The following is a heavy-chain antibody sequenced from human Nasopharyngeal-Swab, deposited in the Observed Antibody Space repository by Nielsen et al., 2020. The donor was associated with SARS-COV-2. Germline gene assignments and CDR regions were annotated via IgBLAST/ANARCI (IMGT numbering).Heavy chain of an antibody. J-gene: IGHJ4*02. V-gene: IGHV2-5*02. CDR3: AHRRYYVSGSYAPFDY. Sequence: WIRQPPGKAGEWLALIYWDDDKRYSPSLKSRLTITKDASKNQVVLTMTNIDPVDTATYYCAHRRYYVSGSYAPFDYWGQGTLVTVSS. CDR2: IYWDDDK. D-gene: IGHD3-10*01.